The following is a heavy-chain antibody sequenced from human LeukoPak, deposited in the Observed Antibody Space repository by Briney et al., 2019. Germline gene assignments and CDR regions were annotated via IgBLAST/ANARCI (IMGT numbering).Heavy chain of an antibody. V-gene: IGHV4-38-2*01. CDR2: IYQSGST. CDR3: ARVIYCSGGSCYDGAWFDP. CDR1: GYSISSGYY. D-gene: IGHD2-15*01. J-gene: IGHJ5*02. Sequence: PSETLSLTCAVSGYSISSGYYWGWIRQPPGKGLEWIGRIYQSGSTYYNPSLKSRVTISVDTSKNQFSLKLISATAADTAVYYCARVIYCSGGSCYDGAWFDPWGQGTLVTVSS.